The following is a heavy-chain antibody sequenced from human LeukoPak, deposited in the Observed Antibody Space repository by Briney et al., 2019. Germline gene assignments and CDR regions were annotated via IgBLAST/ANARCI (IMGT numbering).Heavy chain of an antibody. D-gene: IGHD3-22*01. CDR1: GGSISSSSYY. Sequence: SETLSLTCTVSGGSISSSSYYWGWIRQPPGKGLEWIGEINHSGSTNYNPSLKSRVTISVDTSKNQFSLKLSSVTAADTAVYYCASYNHYDSSGYYFWGGQGTLVTVSS. J-gene: IGHJ4*02. CDR2: INHSGST. CDR3: ASYNHYDSSGYYFW. V-gene: IGHV4-39*07.